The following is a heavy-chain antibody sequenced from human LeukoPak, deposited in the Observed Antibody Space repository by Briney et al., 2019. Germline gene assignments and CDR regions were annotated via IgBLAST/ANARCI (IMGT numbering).Heavy chain of an antibody. CDR3: ARGGLGGMTPPFDY. D-gene: IGHD1-14*01. V-gene: IGHV3-21*01. J-gene: IGHJ4*02. CDR1: GFTFSSYS. CDR2: ISSSSSYI. Sequence: GGSLRLSCAASGFTFSSYSMNWGRQAPGKGLEWVSSISSSSSYIYYADSVKGRFTISRDNAKNSLYLQMNSLRAEDTAVYYCARGGLGGMTPPFDYWGQGTLVTVSS.